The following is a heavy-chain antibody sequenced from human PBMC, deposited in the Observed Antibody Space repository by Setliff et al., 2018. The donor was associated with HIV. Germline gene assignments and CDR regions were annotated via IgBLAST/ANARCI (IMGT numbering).Heavy chain of an antibody. CDR1: GFTFSSYA. Sequence: PGGSLRLSCAASGFTFSSYAMSWVRQAPGKGLEWVSSISSGSSYIYYAESVKGRFTISRDNAKNSLYLQMNSLRAEDTAVYYCARAVHSGWYYFDYWGQGTLVTVSS. V-gene: IGHV3-21*01. CDR2: ISSGSSYI. CDR3: ARAVHSGWYYFDY. D-gene: IGHD6-19*01. J-gene: IGHJ4*02.